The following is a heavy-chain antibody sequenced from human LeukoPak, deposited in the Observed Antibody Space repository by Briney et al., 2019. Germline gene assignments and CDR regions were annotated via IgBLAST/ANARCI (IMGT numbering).Heavy chain of an antibody. CDR1: DGSFSGFY. V-gene: IGHV4-34*12. Sequence: SSETLSLTCTVYDGSFSGFYWSWIRQSPGKGLEWIGEIIYSGSTNYNPSLKSRVTISIDKSKSQMKLSSVTAADTAVYYCARVAVGGTRAFDIWGQGTTVTVSS. D-gene: IGHD6-19*01. CDR2: IIYSGST. CDR3: ARVAVGGTRAFDI. J-gene: IGHJ3*02.